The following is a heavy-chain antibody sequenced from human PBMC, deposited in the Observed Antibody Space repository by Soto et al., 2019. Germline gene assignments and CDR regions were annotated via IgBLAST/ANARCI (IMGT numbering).Heavy chain of an antibody. D-gene: IGHD6-13*01. CDR2: IYHSGST. J-gene: IGHJ4*02. CDR3: ARWVAAAGRFDY. V-gene: IGHV4-30-2*01. Sequence: SETLSLTCAVSGGSISSDDYSWSWIRQPPGKGLEWIGYIYHSGSTYYNPSLKSRVTISVDRSKNQFSLKLSSVTAADTAVYYCARWVAAAGRFDYWGQGTLVTVSS. CDR1: GGSISSDDYS.